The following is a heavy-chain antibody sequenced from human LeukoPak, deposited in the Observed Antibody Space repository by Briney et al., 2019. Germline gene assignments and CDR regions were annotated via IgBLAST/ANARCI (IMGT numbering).Heavy chain of an antibody. D-gene: IGHD2/OR15-2a*01. J-gene: IGHJ4*02. V-gene: IGHV3-21*04. CDR3: AKDIGDSPSMDFDY. Sequence: GGSLRLSCAASGFTFSNYWMSWVRQAPGKGLEWVSSISSSSSYIYYADSVKGRFTISRDNAKNSLYLQMNSLRAEDTALYYCAKDIGDSPSMDFDYWGQGTLVTVSS. CDR1: GFTFSNYW. CDR2: ISSSSSYI.